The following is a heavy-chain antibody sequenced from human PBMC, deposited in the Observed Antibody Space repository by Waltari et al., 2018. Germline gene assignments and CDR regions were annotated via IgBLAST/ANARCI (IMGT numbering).Heavy chain of an antibody. CDR1: GGSFSGYY. J-gene: IGHJ5*02. CDR2: INQSGST. D-gene: IGHD2-2*01. Sequence: QVQLQQWGAGLLKPSETLSLTCAVYGGSFSGYYWSWIRQPPGKGLEWIGEINQSGSTNYNPALKSRVTISVDTSKNQFSLKLSSVTAADTAVYYCARRIVVVPAAKYNWFDPWGQGTLVTVSS. V-gene: IGHV4-34*01. CDR3: ARRIVVVPAAKYNWFDP.